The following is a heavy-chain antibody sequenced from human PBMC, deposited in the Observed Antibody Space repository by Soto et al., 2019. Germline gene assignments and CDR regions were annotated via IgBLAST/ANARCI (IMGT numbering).Heavy chain of an antibody. D-gene: IGHD6-13*01. CDR2: INAGNGNT. Sequence: ASVKVSCKASGYTFTSYAMHWVRQAPGQRLEWMGWINAGNGNTKYSQKFQGRVTITRDTSASTAYMELSRLRSEDTAVYYCARELGIAAHMDVWGQGTTVTVSS. V-gene: IGHV1-3*01. CDR1: GYTFTSYA. J-gene: IGHJ6*02. CDR3: ARELGIAAHMDV.